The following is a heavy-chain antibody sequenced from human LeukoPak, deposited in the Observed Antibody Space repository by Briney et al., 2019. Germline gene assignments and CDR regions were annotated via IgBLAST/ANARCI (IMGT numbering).Heavy chain of an antibody. Sequence: GGSLRLSCAASGFTFSSYWTHWVRQAPGKGLVWVSRINSDGSITTYADFVKGRFTISRDNAKNTLFLQMNSLRAEDTAVYYCARAFYDSSGDAFDIWGQGTMVTVSS. J-gene: IGHJ3*02. CDR3: ARAFYDSSGDAFDI. CDR2: INSDGSIT. V-gene: IGHV3-74*01. D-gene: IGHD3-22*01. CDR1: GFTFSSYW.